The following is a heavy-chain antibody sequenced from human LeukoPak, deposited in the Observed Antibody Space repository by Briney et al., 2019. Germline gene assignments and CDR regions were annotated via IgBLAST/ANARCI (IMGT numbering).Heavy chain of an antibody. CDR1: GYTFSSYA. D-gene: IGHD6-19*01. V-gene: IGHV3-64*01. CDR3: ARVAIAVAEFYDY. CDR2: ISSNGGST. Sequence: GGSLRLSCAASGYTFSSYAMHWVRQAPGKGLEYVSAISSNGGSTYYANSVKGRFPISRDHSKNTLYLQMGSLRAEDRAVYYCARVAIAVAEFYDYWGQGTLVTVSS. J-gene: IGHJ4*02.